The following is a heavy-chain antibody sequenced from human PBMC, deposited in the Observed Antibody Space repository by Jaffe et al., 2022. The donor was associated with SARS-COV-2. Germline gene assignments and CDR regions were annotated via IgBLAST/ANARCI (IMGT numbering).Heavy chain of an antibody. Sequence: QVQLVESGGGVVQPGRSLRLSCAASGFTFSNYAMHWVRQAPGKGLEWVAVISYDGSNKYYADSVKGRFTISRDNSKNTLYLQMNSLRAEDTAVYYCARDSTIFGVASYSDYWGQGTLVTVSS. D-gene: IGHD3-3*01. CDR3: ARDSTIFGVASYSDY. CDR1: GFTFSNYA. CDR2: ISYDGSNK. J-gene: IGHJ4*02. V-gene: IGHV3-30-3*01.